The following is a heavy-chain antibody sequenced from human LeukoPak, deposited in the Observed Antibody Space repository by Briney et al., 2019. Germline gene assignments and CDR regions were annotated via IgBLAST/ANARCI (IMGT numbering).Heavy chain of an antibody. J-gene: IGHJ6*02. CDR2: IYPGDSNT. Sequence: GESLKISCKGSGYSFKNYWIAWVRQMPGKGLEWMGIIYPGDSNTRYNPSFQGQVTISADESISTAYLQWSSLKASDTAEYYCARQGFVASYGVDVWGQGTTVTVSS. CDR1: GYSFKNYW. CDR3: ARQGFVASYGVDV. V-gene: IGHV5-51*01.